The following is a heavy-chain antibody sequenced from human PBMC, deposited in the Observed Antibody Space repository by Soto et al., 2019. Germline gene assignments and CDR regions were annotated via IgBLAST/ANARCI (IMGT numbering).Heavy chain of an antibody. V-gene: IGHV3-48*03. D-gene: IGHD5-12*01. J-gene: IGHJ6*02. CDR2: ISSSGDTI. CDR1: GFTFSSYE. Sequence: EVKLVESGGDLVQPGGSLRLSCEASGFTFSSYEIHWVRQAPGKGPEWISYISSSGDTIYYSESVEGRFTTSRDNGNKSLFLQKNRLRAEDTAVYHCARGYVDKGPRGDMDVWGQGTTVTVSS. CDR3: ARGYVDKGPRGDMDV.